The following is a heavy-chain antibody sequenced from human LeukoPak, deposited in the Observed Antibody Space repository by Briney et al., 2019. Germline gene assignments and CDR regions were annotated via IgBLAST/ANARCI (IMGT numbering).Heavy chain of an antibody. V-gene: IGHV3-21*01. Sequence: GGSLRLSCAASGFTFSSYAMHWVRQAPGKGLEWVSSISSSSSYIYYADSVKGRFTISRDNAKNSLYLQMNSLRAEDTAVYYCAIARDYYDSSGYYYWGQGTLVTVSS. D-gene: IGHD3-22*01. J-gene: IGHJ4*02. CDR3: AIARDYYDSSGYYY. CDR1: GFTFSSYA. CDR2: ISSSSSYI.